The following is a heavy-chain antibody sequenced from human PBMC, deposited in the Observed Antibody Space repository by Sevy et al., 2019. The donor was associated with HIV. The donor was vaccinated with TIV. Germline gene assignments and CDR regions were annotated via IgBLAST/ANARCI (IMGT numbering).Heavy chain of an antibody. J-gene: IGHJ4*02. Sequence: GGSLRLSCAASGFIFSSHGMNWVRQAPGKGLEWVSFISSSSGYIYYADSVKGRFTISRDNAKNSLYLQMNSLRAEDTALYYCARDRDDDFWSGYNLDYWGQGTLVTVSS. CDR1: GFIFSSHG. D-gene: IGHD3-3*01. CDR2: ISSSSGYI. CDR3: ARDRDDDFWSGYNLDY. V-gene: IGHV3-21*01.